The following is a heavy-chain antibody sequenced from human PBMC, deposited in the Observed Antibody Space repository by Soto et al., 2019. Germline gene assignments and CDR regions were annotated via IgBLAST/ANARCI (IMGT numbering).Heavy chain of an antibody. D-gene: IGHD6-19*01. CDR2: ISSSSSYI. J-gene: IGHJ6*02. CDR1: GFTFSSYS. Sequence: EVQLVESGGGLVKPGGSLRLSCAASGFTFSSYSMNWVRQAPGKGLEWVSSISSSSSYIYYADSVKGRFTISRDNAKNSLYLQMNSLRAEDTAVYYCARDKQWLVRGYYYGMHVWGQGTTVTVSS. V-gene: IGHV3-21*01. CDR3: ARDKQWLVRGYYYGMHV.